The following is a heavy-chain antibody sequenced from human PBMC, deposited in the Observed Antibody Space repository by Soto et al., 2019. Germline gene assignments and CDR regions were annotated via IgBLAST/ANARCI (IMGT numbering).Heavy chain of an antibody. CDR2: ISAYNGNT. J-gene: IGHJ4*02. CDR1: SYTFTSYG. V-gene: IGHV1-18*01. D-gene: IGHD3-3*01. CDR3: ARDTADYDFWSGYYTTDY. Sequence: GSVKVSCKASSYTFTSYGISWVRQAPGQGLEWMGWISAYNGNTNYAQKLQGRVTMTTDTSTSTAYMELRGLRSDDTAVYYCARDTADYDFWSGYYTTDYWGQGTLVTVSS.